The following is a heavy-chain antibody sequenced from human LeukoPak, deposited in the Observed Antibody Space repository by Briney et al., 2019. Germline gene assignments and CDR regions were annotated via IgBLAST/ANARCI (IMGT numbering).Heavy chain of an antibody. CDR1: GYSITSSSW. J-gene: IGHJ4*02. CDR3: ARDLYSGSYVLGY. CDR2: IYHSGTT. Sequence: SDTLSLTCAVSGYSITSSSWWGWIRQPPGKGLEWIGYIYHSGTTYYNPSLQSRVTMSVDTSKNQFSLKLSSVTAVDTAVYYCARDLYSGSYVLGYWGQGTLVTVSS. V-gene: IGHV4-28*03. D-gene: IGHD1-26*01.